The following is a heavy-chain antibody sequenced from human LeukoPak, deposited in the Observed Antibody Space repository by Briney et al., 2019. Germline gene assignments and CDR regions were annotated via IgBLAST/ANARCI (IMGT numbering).Heavy chain of an antibody. Sequence: SETLSLTCTVSGDSISSGNFYWSWIRQPAGKGLEWIGRIYTSGSTNYNPSLKGRVTMSVDTSKNQFSLKLNSVTAADTAAYYCARDRYSGSYHDSFDIWGQGTMVTVSS. CDR2: IYTSGST. V-gene: IGHV4-61*02. CDR1: GDSISSGNFY. J-gene: IGHJ3*02. CDR3: ARDRYSGSYHDSFDI. D-gene: IGHD1-26*01.